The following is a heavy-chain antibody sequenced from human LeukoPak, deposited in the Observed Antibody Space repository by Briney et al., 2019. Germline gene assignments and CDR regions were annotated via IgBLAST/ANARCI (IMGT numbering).Heavy chain of an antibody. Sequence: GGSLRLSCAASGFTFSSYGMHWVRQAPGKGLEWGAVIWYDGSNKYYADSVKGRFTISRDNSKNTLYLQMNSLRAEDTAVYYCATNSSGWYEFDYWGQGTLVTVSS. CDR2: IWYDGSNK. J-gene: IGHJ4*02. V-gene: IGHV3-33*01. CDR3: ATNSSGWYEFDY. CDR1: GFTFSSYG. D-gene: IGHD6-19*01.